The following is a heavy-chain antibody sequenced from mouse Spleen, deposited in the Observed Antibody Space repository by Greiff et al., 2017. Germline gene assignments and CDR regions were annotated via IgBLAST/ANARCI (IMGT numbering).Heavy chain of an antibody. CDR2: IYPGGGYT. J-gene: IGHJ4*01. CDR1: GYTFTNYW. Sequence: VQLQESGAELVRPGTSVKMSCKASGYTFTNYWIGWAKQRPGHGLEWIGDIYPGGGYTNYNEKFKGKATLTADKSSSTAYMQFSSLTSEDSAIYYCARLRDGNYERYYAMDYWGQGTSVTVSS. V-gene: IGHV1-63*01. D-gene: IGHD2-1*01. CDR3: ARLRDGNYERYYAMDY.